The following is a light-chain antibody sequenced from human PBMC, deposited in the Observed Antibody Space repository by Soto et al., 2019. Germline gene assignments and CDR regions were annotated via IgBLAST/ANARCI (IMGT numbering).Light chain of an antibody. J-gene: IGKJ2*01. CDR2: AAS. CDR3: QLYGSSPPRYT. V-gene: IGKV3-20*01. CDR1: QSVSSSY. Sequence: ESVLTQSPGTLSLSPGERVALSCRASQSVSSSYLAWYQQKSGQAPRLLIYAASTRATGIPDRFSGSGSGTDFTLTISRLEPEDFAVYFCQLYGSSPPRYTFGQGTKLEIK.